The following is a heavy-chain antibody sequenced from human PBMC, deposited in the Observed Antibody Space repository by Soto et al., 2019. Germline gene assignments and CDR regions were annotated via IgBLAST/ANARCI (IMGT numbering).Heavy chain of an antibody. V-gene: IGHV3-21*01. J-gene: IGHJ4*02. CDR3: ARVDGRSGSYDY. D-gene: IGHD1-26*01. Sequence: EVQLVESGGGLVKPGVSLRLSCAASGFTFSSYSMNWVRQAPGKGLGWVSSISSSSSYIYYADSVKGRFTISRDNAKNSLYLQMNSLRAEDTAVYYCARVDGRSGSYDYWGQGPLVTVSS. CDR1: GFTFSSYS. CDR2: ISSSSSYI.